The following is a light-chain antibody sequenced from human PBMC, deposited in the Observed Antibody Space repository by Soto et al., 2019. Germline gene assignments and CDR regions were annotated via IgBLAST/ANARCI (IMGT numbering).Light chain of an antibody. CDR3: RQYYSYPHT. CDR2: AAS. CDR1: QGISSY. J-gene: IGKJ1*01. V-gene: IGKV1-8*01. Sequence: AIRMTQSPSSFSASTGDRVTITCRASQGISSYLAWYQQKPGKAPKLLIYAASTLQSGVPSRFSASGSGTDFTLTISCLQSEEFATYYCRQYYSYPHTFGQGTNVEIK.